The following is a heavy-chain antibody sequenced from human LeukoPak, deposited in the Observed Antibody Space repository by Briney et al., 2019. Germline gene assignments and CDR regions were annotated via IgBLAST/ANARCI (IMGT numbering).Heavy chain of an antibody. CDR2: ISYDGSNR. J-gene: IGHJ4*02. D-gene: IGHD6-19*01. CDR3: ARGAGGSGWTLGYYYFDY. V-gene: IGHV3-30*04. CDR1: GFTFSSYT. Sequence: PGRSLRLSCAASGFTFSSYTMHWVRQAPGKGLEWVAVISYDGSNRYYADSVKGRFTISRDNSKYTLYLQMNSLRAEDTAVYYCARGAGGSGWTLGYYYFDYWGQGTLVTVSS.